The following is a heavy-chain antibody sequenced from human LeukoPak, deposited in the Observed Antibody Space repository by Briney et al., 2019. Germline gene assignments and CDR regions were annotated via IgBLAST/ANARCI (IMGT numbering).Heavy chain of an antibody. CDR2: ISASGDAT. D-gene: IGHD2-15*01. J-gene: IGHJ1*01. CDR1: GFIFSSHA. V-gene: IGHV3-23*01. Sequence: PGGPLRLCCAASGFIFSSHAMSWLRQAPGKGLECVSAISASGDATYYPDSVRGRFTISRDNSRNTLSLQMNSLRGEDTAVYYCAIGGYNNETYREYFQHWGQGTLVTVSS. CDR3: AIGGYNNETYREYFQH.